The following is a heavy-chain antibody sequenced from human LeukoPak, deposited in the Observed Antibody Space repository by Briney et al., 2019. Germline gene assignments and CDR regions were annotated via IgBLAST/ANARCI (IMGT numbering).Heavy chain of an antibody. Sequence: QSGGSLRLSCAASGFTFSSHAMHWVRQAPGKGLEYVSAISSNGGSTYYANSVKGRFTISRDNSKKTLYLQMGSLRAEDMAVYYCARDRFFWSGYWANWFDPWGQGTLVTVSS. V-gene: IGHV3-64*01. CDR1: GFTFSSHA. CDR3: ARDRFFWSGYWANWFDP. J-gene: IGHJ5*02. CDR2: ISSNGGST. D-gene: IGHD3-3*01.